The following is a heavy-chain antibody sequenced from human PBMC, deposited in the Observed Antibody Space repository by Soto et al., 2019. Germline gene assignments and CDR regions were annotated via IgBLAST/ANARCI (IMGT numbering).Heavy chain of an antibody. J-gene: IGHJ6*02. Sequence: QVQLVQSGAEVKKPGASVKVSCKASGYTFTSYDINWVRQATGQGLEWMGWMNPNSGNTGYAQKFHGRVTMTRNTSLSTAYMELSSLRSEDTAVYYCATTALPGSSPSVCMDVWGQGTTVTVSS. V-gene: IGHV1-8*01. D-gene: IGHD6-6*01. CDR3: ATTALPGSSPSVCMDV. CDR1: GYTFTSYD. CDR2: MNPNSGNT.